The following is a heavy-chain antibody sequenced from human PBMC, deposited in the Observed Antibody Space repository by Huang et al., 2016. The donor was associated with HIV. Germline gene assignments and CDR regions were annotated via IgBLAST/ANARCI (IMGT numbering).Heavy chain of an antibody. D-gene: IGHD1-1*01. CDR2: ITFDGKNK. J-gene: IGHJ4*02. CDR1: GFTFSGYG. CDR3: AKDNDLYYFDY. Sequence: QVHLVESGGGVVQPGRFLRLSCAASGFTFSGYGMHWVRQARGKGLVWVAVITFDGKNKYYADYVRCRFTVSRDNSQNTVSLQMNTLRAEDTAVYYCAKDNDLYYFDYWGQGTLVTVSS. V-gene: IGHV3-30*18.